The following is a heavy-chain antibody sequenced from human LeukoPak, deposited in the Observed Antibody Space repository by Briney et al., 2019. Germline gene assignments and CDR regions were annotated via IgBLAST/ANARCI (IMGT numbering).Heavy chain of an antibody. Sequence: SVKVSCKASGGTFSSYAISWLRQAPGQGLEWMGGIIPIFGTANYAQKFQGRVTITADESTSTAYMELSSLRSEDTAVYYCASFNTYYYDSSGYYYFDYWGQGTLVTVSS. J-gene: IGHJ4*02. D-gene: IGHD3-22*01. CDR2: IIPIFGTA. CDR3: ASFNTYYYDSSGYYYFDY. CDR1: GGTFSSYA. V-gene: IGHV1-69*13.